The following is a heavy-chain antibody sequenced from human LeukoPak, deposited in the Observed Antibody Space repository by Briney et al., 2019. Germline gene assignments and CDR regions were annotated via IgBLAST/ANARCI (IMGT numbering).Heavy chain of an antibody. J-gene: IGHJ3*02. Sequence: PGGSLRLSCAASGFTFSSYSMNWVRQAPGKGLEWVSYINSSSSTIYYAESVKGEFTISRDNAKNSLYLQMNSLRAEDTAVYYCARDLCSGAAFDIWGQGTMVTVSS. V-gene: IGHV3-48*04. D-gene: IGHD2-8*02. CDR2: INSSSSTI. CDR1: GFTFSSYS. CDR3: ARDLCSGAAFDI.